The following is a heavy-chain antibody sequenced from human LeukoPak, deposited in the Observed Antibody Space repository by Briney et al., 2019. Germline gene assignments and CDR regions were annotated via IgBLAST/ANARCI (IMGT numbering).Heavy chain of an antibody. Sequence: KPSETLSFNCTVSGGSISSHYWSWIRQPPGKGLEWIGYIYYSGSTNYNPSLKSRVTISVDTSKNQFSLKLSSVTAADTAVYYCARYYYESSGYYVLDYWGQGTLVTVSS. CDR2: IYYSGST. CDR3: ARYYYESSGYYVLDY. J-gene: IGHJ4*02. D-gene: IGHD3-22*01. V-gene: IGHV4-59*11. CDR1: GGSISSHY.